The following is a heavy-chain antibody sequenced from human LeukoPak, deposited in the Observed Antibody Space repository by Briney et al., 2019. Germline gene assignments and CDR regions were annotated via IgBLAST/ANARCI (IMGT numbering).Heavy chain of an antibody. CDR2: IYYNGSP. CDR1: GGSISSGDYY. Sequence: SQTLSPTCPVSGGSISSGDYYWSRIRQPPGKGLEWIGYIYYNGSPYYNPSLKSRVTISVDTSKNQFSLKLSSVTAADTAVYYCARSLYGDYGYFQHWGQGTLVTVSS. V-gene: IGHV4-30-4*01. D-gene: IGHD4-17*01. J-gene: IGHJ1*01. CDR3: ARSLYGDYGYFQH.